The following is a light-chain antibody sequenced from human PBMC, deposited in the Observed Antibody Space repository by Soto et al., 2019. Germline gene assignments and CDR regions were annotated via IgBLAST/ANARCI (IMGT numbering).Light chain of an antibody. V-gene: IGKV3-20*01. J-gene: IGKJ2*01. CDR1: QSVGGNY. CDR3: QQYGSSLRT. CDR2: AAS. Sequence: EIVLTQSPGTLSLSPGERATLSCRASQSVGGNYLAWYQQKPGQAPRLLVYAASTRATGIPDRFSGSGSGTDFSLTISRLEPEDFEVYYCQQYGSSLRTFGQGTKLEIK.